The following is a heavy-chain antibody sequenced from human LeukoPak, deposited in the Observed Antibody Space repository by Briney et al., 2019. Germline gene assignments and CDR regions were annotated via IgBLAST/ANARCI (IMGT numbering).Heavy chain of an antibody. Sequence: PSETLSLTCTVSGGSISSSSYYWGWVRQPPGKGLEWIGEIYYRGSTNYNASLKSRVTISVDKSKNQFSLKVNSVTAADTAVYYCARITVINTRQFDYWGQGTLVTISS. J-gene: IGHJ4*02. CDR3: ARITVINTRQFDY. CDR1: GGSISSSSYY. D-gene: IGHD4-11*01. CDR2: IYYRGST. V-gene: IGHV4-39*07.